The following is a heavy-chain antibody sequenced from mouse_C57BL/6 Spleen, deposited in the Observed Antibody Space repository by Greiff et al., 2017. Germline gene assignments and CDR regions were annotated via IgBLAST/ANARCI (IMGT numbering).Heavy chain of an antibody. CDR1: GFNINDDY. CDR2: IDPENGDT. V-gene: IGHV14-4*01. J-gene: IGHJ1*03. CDR3: STSQDGSSFDV. D-gene: IGHD1-3*01. Sequence: VQLQQSGAELVRPGASVKFSCTASGFNINDDYMHWVKQRPEKGLEWIGWIDPENGDTEYASKFQGKATITADKSSNTAYLQLSSLTSEDTAVDYCSTSQDGSSFDVWGTGTTLTVSS.